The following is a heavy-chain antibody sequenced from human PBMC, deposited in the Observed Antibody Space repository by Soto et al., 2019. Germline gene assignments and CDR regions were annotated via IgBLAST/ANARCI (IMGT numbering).Heavy chain of an antibody. V-gene: IGHV1-18*01. CDR2: ISAYNGNT. CDR3: ARDLRDIVVVPAGWEDAFDI. J-gene: IGHJ3*02. CDR1: GYTFTSYG. Sequence: QVQLVQSGAEVKKPGASVKVSCKASGYTFTSYGISWVRPAPGQGLEWMGWISAYNGNTNYAQKLQGRVTMTTDTSTSTAYMELRSLRSDDTAVYYCARDLRDIVVVPAGWEDAFDIWGQGTMVTVSS. D-gene: IGHD2-2*01.